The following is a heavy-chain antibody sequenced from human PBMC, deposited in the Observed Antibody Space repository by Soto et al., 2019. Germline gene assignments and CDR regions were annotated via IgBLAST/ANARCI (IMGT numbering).Heavy chain of an antibody. CDR1: GFAFSDAW. Sequence: PGGSLRLSCAASGFAFSDAWINWVRQAPGKGLEWVGRIKSKTDGGSADYAAPVKGRFAISRDDSKNMVYLQMNSLKTEDTAVYYCTTDSRTPLPEVRFDYWGHGTLVTVSS. CDR3: TTDSRTPLPEVRFDY. CDR2: IKSKTDGGSA. V-gene: IGHV3-15*07. D-gene: IGHD2-15*01. J-gene: IGHJ4*01.